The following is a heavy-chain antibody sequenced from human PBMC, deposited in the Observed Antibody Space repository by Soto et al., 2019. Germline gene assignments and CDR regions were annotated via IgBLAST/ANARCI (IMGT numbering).Heavy chain of an antibody. CDR2: INSNGGNT. CDR3: ARRIPFGYGMDV. D-gene: IGHD2-21*01. CDR1: GFTFSSYA. J-gene: IGHJ6*02. Sequence: EVQLVESGGGLVQPGGSLRLSCAASGFTFSSYAMHWVRQAPGKGLEYVSVINSNGGNTDDARSVKGRFTISRDNSKNTLYLPMGSRRAEDMAVYYCARRIPFGYGMDVWGQGTTVTVSS. V-gene: IGHV3-64*01.